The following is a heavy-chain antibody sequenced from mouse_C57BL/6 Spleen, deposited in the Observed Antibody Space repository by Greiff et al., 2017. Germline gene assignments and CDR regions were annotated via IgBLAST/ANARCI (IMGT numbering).Heavy chain of an antibody. CDR2: ISYDGSN. V-gene: IGHV3-6*01. J-gene: IGHJ4*01. CDR1: GYSITSGYY. CDR3: ASYDYEWYYAMDY. D-gene: IGHD2-4*01. Sequence: EVQLQESGPGLVKPSQSLSLTCSATGYSITSGYYWNWIRQFPGNKLEWMGYISYDGSNNYNPTLKNRISFTRDTSKNQFFLKLNSVTTEDTATXYCASYDYEWYYAMDYWGQGTSVTVSS.